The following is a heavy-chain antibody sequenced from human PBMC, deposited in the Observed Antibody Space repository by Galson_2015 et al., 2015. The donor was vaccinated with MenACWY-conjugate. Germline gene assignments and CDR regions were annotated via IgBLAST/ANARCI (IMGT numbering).Heavy chain of an antibody. CDR2: ISSTGSYI. D-gene: IGHD6-6*01. CDR1: GFTFSNYN. J-gene: IGHJ5*02. Sequence: SLRLSCAASGFTFSNYNMNWVRQTPGKGLEWVSCISSTGSYIYYADSLKGRFTISRDNAKNSLYLQMNSLTSEDTAEYYCAKGTTASRPNWFDPWGQGTLVTVSS. CDR3: AKGTTASRPNWFDP. V-gene: IGHV3-21*01.